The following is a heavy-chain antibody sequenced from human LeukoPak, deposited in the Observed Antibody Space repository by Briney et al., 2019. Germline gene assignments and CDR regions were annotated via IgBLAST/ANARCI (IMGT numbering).Heavy chain of an antibody. CDR1: GFTFSSYS. J-gene: IGHJ4*02. D-gene: IGHD5/OR15-5a*01. CDR2: ISSSSSNI. Sequence: GGSLRLSCAASGFTFSSYSMNWVRQAPGKGLEWVSSISSSSSNIYYADSVKGRFTISRDNAKNSLYLQMNSLRAEDTAVYYCAREFRGYSVMSDYWGQGTLVTVSS. CDR3: AREFRGYSVMSDY. V-gene: IGHV3-21*01.